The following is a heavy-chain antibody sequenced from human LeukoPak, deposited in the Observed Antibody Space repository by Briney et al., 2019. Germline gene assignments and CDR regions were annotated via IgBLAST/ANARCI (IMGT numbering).Heavy chain of an antibody. D-gene: IGHD6-13*01. CDR3: ARGQVVGRRAAAGTRNWFDP. J-gene: IGHJ5*02. Sequence: SETLSLTCTVSGGSISSYYWSWIRQPPGKGLEWIGYIYYSGSTNYNPSLKSRVTISVDTSKNQFSLKLSSVTAADTAVYYCARGQVVGRRAAAGTRNWFDPWGQGTLVTVSS. CDR1: GGSISSYY. CDR2: IYYSGST. V-gene: IGHV4-59*12.